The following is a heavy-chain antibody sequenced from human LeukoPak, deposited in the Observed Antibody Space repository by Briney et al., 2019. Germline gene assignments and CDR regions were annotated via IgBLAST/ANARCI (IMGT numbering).Heavy chain of an antibody. D-gene: IGHD3-16*02. CDR2: IYHSGST. J-gene: IGHJ5*02. Sequence: SETLSFTCAVSGYSISSGYYWGWIRQPPGKGLEWIGSIYHSGSTYYNPSLKSRVTISVDTSKNQFSLKLSSVTAADTAVYYCARDRYDYVWGSYRLSFDPWGQGTLVTVSS. CDR3: ARDRYDYVWGSYRLSFDP. V-gene: IGHV4-38-2*02. CDR1: GYSISSGYY.